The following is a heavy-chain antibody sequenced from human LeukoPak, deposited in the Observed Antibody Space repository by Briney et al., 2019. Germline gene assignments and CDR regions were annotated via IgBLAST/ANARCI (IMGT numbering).Heavy chain of an antibody. CDR3: ATDHFYDSSGYDY. CDR2: ISGSGGST. J-gene: IGHJ4*02. D-gene: IGHD3-22*01. Sequence: TGGSLRLSCAASGFTFSSYAMSWVRQAPGKGLEWVSAISGSGGSTYYADSMKGRFTISRDNSKNTLYLQMNSLRAEDTAVYYCATDHFYDSSGYDYWGQGTLVTVSS. CDR1: GFTFSSYA. V-gene: IGHV3-23*01.